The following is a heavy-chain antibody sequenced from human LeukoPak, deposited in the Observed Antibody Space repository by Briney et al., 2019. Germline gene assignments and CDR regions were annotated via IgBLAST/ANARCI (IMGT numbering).Heavy chain of an antibody. D-gene: IGHD6-19*01. V-gene: IGHV4-59*01. J-gene: IGHJ6*02. CDR1: GVSISSYY. Sequence: SETLSLTCTVSGVSISSYYWSWLRQPPGKGLEGIGYIYYSGSTNYNPSLKSRVTISVDTSKTQFSLKLSSVTAADTAVYYCARGGYSSGWYDYYYYGMDVWGQGTTVTVSS. CDR2: IYYSGST. CDR3: ARGGYSSGWYDYYYYGMDV.